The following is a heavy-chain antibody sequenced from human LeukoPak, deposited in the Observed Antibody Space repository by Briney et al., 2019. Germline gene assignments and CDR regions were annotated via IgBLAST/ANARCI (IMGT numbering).Heavy chain of an antibody. CDR2: ISPNSGGT. V-gene: IGHV1-2*06. Sequence: GESLKISCKDSGFTFTDYYVHWLRQAPGQGLEWMGRISPNSGGTNYAQRFQGRVTMTGDTSITTVYMELSSLRSDDTAVYYCARDDIDIVVVPVDKVFDCWGQGTLVTVSS. J-gene: IGHJ4*02. CDR1: GFTFTDYY. CDR3: ARDDIDIVVVPVDKVFDC. D-gene: IGHD2-2*01.